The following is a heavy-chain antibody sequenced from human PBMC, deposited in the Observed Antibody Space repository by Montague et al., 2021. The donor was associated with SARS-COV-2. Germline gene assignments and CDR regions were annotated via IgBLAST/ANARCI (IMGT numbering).Heavy chain of an antibody. J-gene: IGHJ4*02. V-gene: IGHV4-39*01. CDR1: GGSISSGGYY. CDR3: ATTGGPTTVACPFDY. CDR2: IYYSGST. D-gene: IGHD6-19*01. Sequence: SETLSLTCTVSGGSISSGGYYWDWIRQRRGMGLEWIGTIYYSGSTDYNPTVKSRVTISVDTSRNQFSLKVSSVTAADTAVYYCATTGGPTTVACPFDYWGQGTTVTVSS.